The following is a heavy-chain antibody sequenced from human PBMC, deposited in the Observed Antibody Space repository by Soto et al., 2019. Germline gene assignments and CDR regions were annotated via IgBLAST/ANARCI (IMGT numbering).Heavy chain of an antibody. CDR2: IHHSGST. CDR1: SGSITSEQR. J-gene: IGHJ6*02. V-gene: IGHV4-4*02. Sequence: PSETLSLTCTVSSGSITSEQRWSWVRQPPGKGLEWIGEIHHSGSTNENPSLRSRVTMSVDKSKNQFSLKLNSVTAADTAVYFCMRQGFGVLHGLVDVWGQGTTVTVSS. D-gene: IGHD3-10*01. CDR3: MRQGFGVLHGLVDV.